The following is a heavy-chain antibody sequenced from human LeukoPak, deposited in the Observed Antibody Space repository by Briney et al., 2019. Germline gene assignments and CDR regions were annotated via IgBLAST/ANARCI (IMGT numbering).Heavy chain of an antibody. D-gene: IGHD3-22*01. CDR2: INPNSGGT. CDR3: ARETAHYYDSSGYENWFDP. J-gene: IGHJ5*02. Sequence: ASVKVSCKASGYTFTGYYMHWVRQAPGQGLEWMGWINPNSGGTNYAQKFQGRVTMTRDTSISTAYMELSRLRSDDTAVYYYARETAHYYDSSGYENWFDPWGQGTLVTVSS. V-gene: IGHV1-2*02. CDR1: GYTFTGYY.